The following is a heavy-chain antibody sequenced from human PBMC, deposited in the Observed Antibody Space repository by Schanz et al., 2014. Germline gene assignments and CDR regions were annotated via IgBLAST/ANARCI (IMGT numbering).Heavy chain of an antibody. Sequence: QVQLVQSGPEVKKPGPSVKVSCKASGGTFSTYTISWVRQAPGQGLKWMGRIIPILGIANYAQKFQGRVTITADKSTFTAYMDVSSLRSEDAAVYYCAYYDVLTGFDYWGQGTLVTVSS. V-gene: IGHV1-69*02. J-gene: IGHJ4*02. CDR3: AYYDVLTGFDY. CDR2: IIPILGIA. CDR1: GGTFSTYT. D-gene: IGHD3-9*01.